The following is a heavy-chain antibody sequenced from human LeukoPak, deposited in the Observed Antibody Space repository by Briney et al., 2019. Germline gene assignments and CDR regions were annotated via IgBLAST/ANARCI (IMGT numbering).Heavy chain of an antibody. D-gene: IGHD2-21*02. CDR3: AKESCGGDCWVFDY. J-gene: IGHJ4*02. CDR2: ISGDGGTT. CDR1: GFTFDDYA. V-gene: IGHV3-43*02. Sequence: GGSLRLSCAASGFTFDDYAIHWVRQAPGRGLEWVSLISGDGGTTYYADSVKGRFTISRDNSKNSLYLQINSLRTEDTALYYCAKESCGGDCWVFDYWGQGTLVTVSS.